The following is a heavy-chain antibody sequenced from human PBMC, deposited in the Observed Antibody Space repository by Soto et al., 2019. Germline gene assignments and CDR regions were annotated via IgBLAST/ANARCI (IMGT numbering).Heavy chain of an antibody. D-gene: IGHD4-4*01. V-gene: IGHV3-30-3*01. CDR2: TTLDADKK. CDR3: AKDYACNTITTWYAMDV. Sequence: GGSLRLSCAAAGFIFSSYSRHWVSQAPGKGLEWVAVTTLDADKKFYADSVRGRFTISRDDSKNMLYLQMNSLRAEDTAVYYCAKDYACNTITTWYAMDVWGQGTTVTVSS. J-gene: IGHJ6*02. CDR1: GFIFSSYS.